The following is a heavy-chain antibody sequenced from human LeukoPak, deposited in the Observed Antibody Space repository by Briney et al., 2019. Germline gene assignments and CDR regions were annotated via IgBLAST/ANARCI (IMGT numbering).Heavy chain of an antibody. CDR2: IYYSGTT. V-gene: IGHV4-31*03. J-gene: IGHJ4*02. CDR1: GGSISSGGYY. D-gene: IGHD4-11*01. CDR3: ASPSFASGDYSFDF. Sequence: PSETLSLTCTVSGGSISSGGYYWSWIRQHPGKGLEWIGYIYYSGTTYYNPSLKSRVTISVDTSKDQFSLKLTSVTAADTAFYYCASPSFASGDYSFDFWSQGTLVTVSS.